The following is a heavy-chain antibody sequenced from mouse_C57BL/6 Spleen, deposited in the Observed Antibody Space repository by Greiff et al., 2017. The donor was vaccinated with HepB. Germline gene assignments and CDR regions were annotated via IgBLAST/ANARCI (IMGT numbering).Heavy chain of an antibody. V-gene: IGHV5-9-1*02. D-gene: IGHD2-3*01. CDR1: GFTFSSYA. CDR2: ISSGGDYI. CDR3: TRDGPHWYFDV. Sequence: DVHLVESGEGLVKPGGSLKLSCAASGFTFSSYAMSWVRQTPEKRLEWVAYISSGGDYIYYADTVKGRFTISRDNARNTLYLQMSSLKSEDTAMYYCTRDGPHWYFDVWGTGTTVTVSS. J-gene: IGHJ1*03.